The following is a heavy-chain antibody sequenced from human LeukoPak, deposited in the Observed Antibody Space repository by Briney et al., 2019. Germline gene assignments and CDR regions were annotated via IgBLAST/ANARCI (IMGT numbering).Heavy chain of an antibody. V-gene: IGHV3-48*03. CDR1: GFTFSNYE. D-gene: IGHD3-10*01. CDR2: ISDSGSTM. CDR3: ARAAMVRGVDYFDY. J-gene: IGHJ4*02. Sequence: GGSLRLSCAASGFTFSNYEMNWVRQAPGKGLEWLSYISDSGSTMYYADSVKGRFTISRDNSKNTLYLQMNSLRVEDTAIYYCARAAMVRGVDYFDYWGQGTLVTVSS.